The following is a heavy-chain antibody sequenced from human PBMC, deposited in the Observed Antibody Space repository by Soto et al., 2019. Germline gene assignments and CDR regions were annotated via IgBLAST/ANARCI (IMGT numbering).Heavy chain of an antibody. CDR3: ARYDSNYSSRYDFDI. Sequence: GESLKISCKGSGYSFTSYWIGWVRQMPGKGLEWMGIIYPGGSDTRYSPSFQGQVTISADKSISTAYLQWSSLKASDTAMYYCARYDSNYSSRYDFDIWGQGTMVTVSS. V-gene: IGHV5-51*01. D-gene: IGHD4-4*01. CDR2: IYPGGSDT. CDR1: GYSFTSYW. J-gene: IGHJ3*02.